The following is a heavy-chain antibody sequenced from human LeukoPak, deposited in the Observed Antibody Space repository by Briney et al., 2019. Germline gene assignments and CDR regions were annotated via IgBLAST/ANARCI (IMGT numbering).Heavy chain of an antibody. Sequence: SVKVSCKASGGTFSSYAISWVRQAPGQGLEWMGGIIPIFGTANYAQKFQGRVTVTADESTSTAYMELSSLRSEDTAVYYCARGTRYDFWSGYYTSWGQGTLVTVSS. J-gene: IGHJ4*02. D-gene: IGHD3-3*01. CDR3: ARGTRYDFWSGYYTS. V-gene: IGHV1-69*13. CDR2: IIPIFGTA. CDR1: GGTFSSYA.